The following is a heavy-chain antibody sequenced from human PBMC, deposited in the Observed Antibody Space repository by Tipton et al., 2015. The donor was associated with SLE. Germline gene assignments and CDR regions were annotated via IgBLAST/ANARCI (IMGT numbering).Heavy chain of an antibody. CDR2: IYSSGTT. V-gene: IGHV4-61*02. CDR3: ARGERSSMPDY. D-gene: IGHD2-2*01. Sequence: TLCLTCTVSGVSVSSTNYYWSWVRQPAGKGLEWIGRIYSSGTTNYNPSLESRVTISIDTSKNQFSLRLNSVTAADTAVYYCARGERSSMPDYWGQGTLVTVSS. CDR1: GVSVSSTNYY. J-gene: IGHJ4*02.